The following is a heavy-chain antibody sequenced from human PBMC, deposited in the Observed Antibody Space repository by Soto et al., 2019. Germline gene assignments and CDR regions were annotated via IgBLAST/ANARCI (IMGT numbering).Heavy chain of an antibody. V-gene: IGHV1-18*01. CDR2: ISAYNGNT. CDR3: ARDPTYFHDSSGLDY. J-gene: IGHJ4*02. CDR1: GYTFTSYG. Sequence: QVQLVQSGAEVKKPGASVKVSCKASGYTFTSYGIIWVRQAPGQGLEWMGWISAYNGNTNYAQKLQGRVTMTTDTSTSNAYMELRSLRSDDTAVYYCARDPTYFHDSSGLDYWGQGTLVTVSS. D-gene: IGHD3-22*01.